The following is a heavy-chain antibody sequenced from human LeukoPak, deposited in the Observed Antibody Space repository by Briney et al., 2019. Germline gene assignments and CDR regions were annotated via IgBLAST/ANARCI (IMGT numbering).Heavy chain of an antibody. CDR3: AKDDDSSGYYYGFDY. CDR2: ISGSGGST. CDR1: GFTFSSYA. Sequence: GGSLRLSCAASGFTFSSYAMSWVRQAPGKGLEWVSAISGSGGSTYYADSVKGRFTISRDNSKNSLYLQMDSLRTEDTALYYCAKDDDSSGYYYGFDYWGREPWSPSPQ. D-gene: IGHD3-22*01. V-gene: IGHV3-23*01. J-gene: IGHJ4*02.